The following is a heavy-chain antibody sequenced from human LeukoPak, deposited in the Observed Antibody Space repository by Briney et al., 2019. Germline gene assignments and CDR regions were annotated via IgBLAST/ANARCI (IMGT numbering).Heavy chain of an antibody. V-gene: IGHV3-23*01. J-gene: IGHJ4*02. D-gene: IGHD4-23*01. CDR3: AKGRWYPYYFDY. Sequence: PGGSLRLSCAASGFTVSSNYMSWVRQAPGKGLEWVSAISGSGGSTYYADSVKGRFTISRDNSKNTLYLQMNSLRAEDTAVYYCAKGRWYPYYFDYWGQGTLVTVSS. CDR2: ISGSGGST. CDR1: GFTVSSNY.